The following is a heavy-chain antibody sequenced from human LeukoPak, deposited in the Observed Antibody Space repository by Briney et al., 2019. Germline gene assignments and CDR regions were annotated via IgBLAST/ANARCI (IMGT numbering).Heavy chain of an antibody. CDR2: ISWDGGST. D-gene: IGHD6-13*01. V-gene: IGHV3-43D*03. J-gene: IGHJ6*03. CDR1: GFTFDDYA. Sequence: GGSLRLSCAASGFTFDDYAMHWVRQAPGKGLEWVSLISWDGGSTYYADSVKGRFTISRDNSKNSLYLQMNSLRAEDTALYYCAKDAGITAFGNYMDVWGKGTTVTVSS. CDR3: AKDAGITAFGNYMDV.